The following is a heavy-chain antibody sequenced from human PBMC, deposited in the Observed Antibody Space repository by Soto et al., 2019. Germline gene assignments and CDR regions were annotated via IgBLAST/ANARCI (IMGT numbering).Heavy chain of an antibody. CDR1: GDSVSSHY. D-gene: IGHD5-12*01. CDR3: ARGRSSGYDSRGGFDY. Sequence: QVQLKESGPGLVKPSETLSLTCTVSGDSVSSHYWSWIRQPAGKGLEWIGRIYTSGSTNYNPSLKSRVTMSVDTSMNQFSLRLTSMTAADTAVYYCARGRSSGYDSRGGFDYWGQGTLVTVSS. J-gene: IGHJ4*02. V-gene: IGHV4-4*07. CDR2: IYTSGST.